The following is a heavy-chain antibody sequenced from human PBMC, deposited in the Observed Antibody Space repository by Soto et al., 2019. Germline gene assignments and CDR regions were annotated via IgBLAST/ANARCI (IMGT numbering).Heavy chain of an antibody. D-gene: IGHD2-15*01. CDR2: INPSGGST. CDR3: ARDIDCSGGSCYSGDWFDP. J-gene: IGHJ5*02. CDR1: GYTFTSYY. V-gene: IGHV1-46*03. Sequence: QVQLVQSGAEVKKPGASVKVSCKASGYTFTSYYMHWVRQAPGQGLEWMGIINPSGGSTSYAQKCQGRGTMTRDTSTSTVYMELSSLRSEDTAVYYCARDIDCSGGSCYSGDWFDPWGQGTLVTVSS.